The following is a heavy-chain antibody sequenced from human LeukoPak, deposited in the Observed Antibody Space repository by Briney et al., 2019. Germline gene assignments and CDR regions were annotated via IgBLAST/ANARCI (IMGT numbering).Heavy chain of an antibody. V-gene: IGHV3-7*01. CDR3: ARGPFNDYSGSYPTTIYYFDY. CDR1: GFTFSSYW. J-gene: IGHJ4*02. Sequence: HPGGSLRLSCAASGFTFSSYWMSWVRQAPGKGLEWVANIKQDGSEKYYVDSVKGRFTISRDNAKNSLYLQMNSLRAEDTAVYYCARGPFNDYSGSYPTTIYYFDYWGQGTLVTVSS. D-gene: IGHD1-26*01. CDR2: IKQDGSEK.